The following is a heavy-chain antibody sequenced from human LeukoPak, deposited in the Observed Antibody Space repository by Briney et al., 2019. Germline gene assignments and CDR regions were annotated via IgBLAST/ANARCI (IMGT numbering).Heavy chain of an antibody. Sequence: PSETLSLTCTVSGGSISSSSYYWGWIRQPPGKGLEWIGSIYYSGSTYYNPSLKSRVTISVDTSKNQFSLKLSSVTAADTAVYYCARPLDSSGWYAGDAFDIWGQGTMVTVSS. CDR2: IYYSGST. CDR1: GGSISSSSYY. J-gene: IGHJ3*02. CDR3: ARPLDSSGWYAGDAFDI. V-gene: IGHV4-39*01. D-gene: IGHD6-19*01.